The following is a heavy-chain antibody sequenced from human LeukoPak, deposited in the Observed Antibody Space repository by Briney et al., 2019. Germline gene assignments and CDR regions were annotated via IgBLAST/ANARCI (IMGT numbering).Heavy chain of an antibody. V-gene: IGHV3-23*01. CDR1: GFTFSSYA. D-gene: IGHD1-26*01. CDR3: AKDPRNIVGANVDY. J-gene: IGHJ4*02. Sequence: SGGSLRLSCAASGFTFSSYAMSWVRQAPGKGLEWVSAISGSGGSTYYADSVKGRFTISRDNSKNTLYLQMNSLRAEDTAVYYCAKDPRNIVGANVDYWGQGTLVTVSS. CDR2: ISGSGGST.